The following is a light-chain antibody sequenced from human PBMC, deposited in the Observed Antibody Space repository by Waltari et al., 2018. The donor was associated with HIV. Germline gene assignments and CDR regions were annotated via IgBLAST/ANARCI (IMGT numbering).Light chain of an antibody. CDR1: ISNLGGNF. J-gene: IGLJ3*02. CDR3: STWDNSLSHWV. Sequence: QSVVPQPPSASGTPGQNISISCSGDISNLGGNFVFWYQQRPGTAPRLLIYRNDQRPSGVPDRFSGSKSATSASLAISGLRSEDEGDYHCSTWDNSLSHWVFGGGTKVTVL. CDR2: RND. V-gene: IGLV1-47*01.